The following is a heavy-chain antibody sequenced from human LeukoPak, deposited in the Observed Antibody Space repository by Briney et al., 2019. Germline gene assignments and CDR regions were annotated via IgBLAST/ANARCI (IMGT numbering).Heavy chain of an antibody. CDR3: GRGGDSFDY. D-gene: IGHD2-21*01. V-gene: IGHV1-69*05. CDR1: GGTFSSYV. CDR2: IVPVFKTP. J-gene: IGHJ4*02. Sequence: ASVKVSCKTSGGTFSSYVISWVRQAPGQGLEWMGSIVPVFKTPTYAQKFQGRVTFSTDESTSTAYVEVSSLKSEDTAFYYCGRGGDSFDYWGQGTLVTVSS.